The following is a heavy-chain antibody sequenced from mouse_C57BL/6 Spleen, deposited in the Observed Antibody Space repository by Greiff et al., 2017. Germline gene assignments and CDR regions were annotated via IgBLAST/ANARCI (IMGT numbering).Heavy chain of an antibody. CDR1: GFTFSSYA. V-gene: IGHV5-4*01. CDR3: AREGDYYGSSYEAY. CDR2: ISDGGSYT. Sequence: EVKLVESGGGLVKPGGSLKLSCAASGFTFSSYAMSWVRQTPEKRLEWVATISDGGSYTSYPDNVTGRFTISRDNAKNTLYLQMSHLKSEDTAMYYGAREGDYYGSSYEAYWGQGTLVTVSA. J-gene: IGHJ3*01. D-gene: IGHD1-1*01.